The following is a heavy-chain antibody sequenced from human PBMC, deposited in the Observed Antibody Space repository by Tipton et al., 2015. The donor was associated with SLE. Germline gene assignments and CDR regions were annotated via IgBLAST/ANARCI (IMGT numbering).Heavy chain of an antibody. CDR2: ISGSGGST. CDR3: ATKTGTVAAPFDY. V-gene: IGHV3-23*01. J-gene: IGHJ4*02. CDR1: GFTFSSYA. D-gene: IGHD6-19*01. Sequence: SLRLSCAASGFTFSSYAMSWARQAPGKGLEWVSAISGSGGSTYYADSVKGRFTISRDNSKNTLYLQMNSLRAEDTAVYYCATKTGTVAAPFDYWGQGTLVTVSS.